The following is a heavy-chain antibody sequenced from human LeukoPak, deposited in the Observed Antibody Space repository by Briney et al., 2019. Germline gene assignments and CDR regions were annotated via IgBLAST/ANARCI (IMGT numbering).Heavy chain of an antibody. J-gene: IGHJ4*02. CDR1: GYTFTSYY. CDR3: ARDRDYGDYNTQDLFVY. D-gene: IGHD4-17*01. Sequence: ASVTVSCKASGYTFTSYYMHWVRQAPGQGLEWMGIINPSGGSTSYAQKFQGRVTMTRDTSTSTVYMELRSLRSDDTAVYYCARDRDYGDYNTQDLFVYWGQGTLVTVSS. V-gene: IGHV1-46*01. CDR2: INPSGGST.